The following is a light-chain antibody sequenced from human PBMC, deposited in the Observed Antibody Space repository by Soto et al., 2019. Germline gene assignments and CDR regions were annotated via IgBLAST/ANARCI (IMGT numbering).Light chain of an antibody. Sequence: QSALTQPASVSGSPGQSITISCTGTSSDVGGFNYVSWYQQHPGKAPKLMIYDVTXXXXXXXXRFSGSKSGNTASLTISGXXXXXXXXYYCNSYTSSSTYVFGTGTKVTVL. CDR1: SSDVGGFNY. CDR2: DVT. J-gene: IGLJ1*01. CDR3: NSYTSSSTYV. V-gene: IGLV2-14*03.